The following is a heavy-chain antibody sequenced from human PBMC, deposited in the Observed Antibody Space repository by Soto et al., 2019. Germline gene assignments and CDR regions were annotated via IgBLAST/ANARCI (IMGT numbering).Heavy chain of an antibody. CDR1: GGSFSGYY. CDR2: INHSGST. J-gene: IGHJ3*02. CDR3: ARSRVVVAATPARAFDI. Sequence: SETLSLTCAVYGGSFSGYYWSWIRQPPGKGLEWIGEINHSGSTNYNPSLKSRVTISVDTSKNQFSLKLSSVTAADTAVYYCARSRVVVAATPARAFDIWGQGTMVTVSS. D-gene: IGHD2-15*01. V-gene: IGHV4-34*01.